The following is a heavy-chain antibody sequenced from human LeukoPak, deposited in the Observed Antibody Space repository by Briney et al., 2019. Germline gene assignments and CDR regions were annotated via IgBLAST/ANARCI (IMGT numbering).Heavy chain of an antibody. J-gene: IGHJ6*03. CDR1: GFPFGDYA. V-gene: IGHV3-49*05. CDR3: TSAPAGYDYYYYVDV. CDR2: IRSKAYGGTT. D-gene: IGHD6-13*01. Sequence: KPGRSLRLSCKASGFPFGDYAMSWFRQAPGKGLEWVGFIRSKAYGGTTEYAASVKGRFTISRDDSKSIAYLQMNSLKTEDTAVYYATSAPAGYDYYYYVDVWGKGTTVTVSS.